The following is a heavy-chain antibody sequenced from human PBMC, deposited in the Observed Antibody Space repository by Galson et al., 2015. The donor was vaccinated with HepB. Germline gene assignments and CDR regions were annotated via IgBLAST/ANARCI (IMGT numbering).Heavy chain of an antibody. Sequence: SVKVSCKASGYTFTHYGISWVRQAPGQGLEWLGWISAYNGDTGYSQKFQGRVTMTTDTSTSTAYMELRSLRSDDTAVYYCARDEAVAGMTRYYGMDVLGQGTTVAVSS. V-gene: IGHV1-18*01. CDR3: ARDEAVAGMTRYYGMDV. D-gene: IGHD6-19*01. J-gene: IGHJ6*02. CDR1: GYTFTHYG. CDR2: ISAYNGDT.